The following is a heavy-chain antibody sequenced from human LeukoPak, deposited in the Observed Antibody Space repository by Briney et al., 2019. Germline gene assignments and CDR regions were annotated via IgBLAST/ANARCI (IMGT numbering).Heavy chain of an antibody. CDR3: AREYRGRHNIDI. Sequence: SETLSLTCTVSGGSISSYYWSWIRQPPGKGLEWIGYIYYSGSTNYNPSLKSRVTISVDTSKNQFSLKLSSVTAADTAVYYCAREYRGRHNIDIRGQGTMVTVSS. D-gene: IGHD3-16*02. J-gene: IGHJ3*02. CDR1: GGSISSYY. V-gene: IGHV4-59*01. CDR2: IYYSGST.